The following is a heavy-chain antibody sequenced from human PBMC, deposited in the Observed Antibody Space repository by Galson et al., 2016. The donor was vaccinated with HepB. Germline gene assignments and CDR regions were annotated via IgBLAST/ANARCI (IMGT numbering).Heavy chain of an antibody. D-gene: IGHD1/OR15-1a*01. CDR3: ARDQGSGGWNKGWFDP. J-gene: IGHJ5*02. CDR1: GFTLSTYA. V-gene: IGHV3-33*01. Sequence: SLRLSCAASGFTLSTYAIHWVRQAPGKGLEWVAVIWSDDGIQYYGNPVEGRFTISRDNSENTVSLQMDHLRDEDTAVYYCARDQGSGGWNKGWFDPWGQGTLVTVSS. CDR2: IWSDDGIQ.